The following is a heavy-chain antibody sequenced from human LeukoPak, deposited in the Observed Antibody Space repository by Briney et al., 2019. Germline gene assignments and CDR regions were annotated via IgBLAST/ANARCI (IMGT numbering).Heavy chain of an antibody. J-gene: IGHJ6*02. V-gene: IGHV4-59*01. Sequence: SETLSLTCTVSGGSISSYYWSWIRQPPGKGLEWLGYIYYSVSTNYNPSLKSRVTISVDTSKNQFSLKLSSVTAADTAVYYCARDTAYCGGDCYQTYYYYGMDVWGQGTTVTVSS. D-gene: IGHD2-21*02. CDR1: GGSISSYY. CDR2: IYYSVST. CDR3: ARDTAYCGGDCYQTYYYYGMDV.